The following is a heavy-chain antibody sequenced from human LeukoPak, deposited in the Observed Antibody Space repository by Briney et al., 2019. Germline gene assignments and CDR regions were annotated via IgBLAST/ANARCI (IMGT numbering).Heavy chain of an antibody. V-gene: IGHV5-51*01. CDR2: IYPGDSNS. J-gene: IGHJ4*02. CDR3: ARRAHSGAMITLDY. CDR1: GYSFTSYW. Sequence: GESLKISCKGSGYSFTSYWIGWVRQMPGKGLEWMGVIYPGDSNSRYSSSFQGQVTISADNSISTAYLQWSSLKASDTAMYYCARRAHSGAMITLDYWGQGTLVTVSS. D-gene: IGHD5-12*01.